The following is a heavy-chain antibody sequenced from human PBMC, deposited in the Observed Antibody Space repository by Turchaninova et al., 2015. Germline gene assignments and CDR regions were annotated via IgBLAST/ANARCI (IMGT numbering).Heavy chain of an antibody. D-gene: IGHD1-26*01. J-gene: IGHJ4*02. V-gene: IGHV6-1*01. Sequence: VQLQQAAPGLVKPCHNLSLSWAIYEDSVASRSAAWNWSRQSPSKGLEWLGRTYYRSRWYKDYALSVKSRITINSDTSENQFSLRLNSVTPEDTAVYYCARGGTYFKGFEFWGQGALVTVSS. CDR3: ARGGTYFKGFEF. CDR1: EDSVASRSAA. CDR2: TYYRSRWYK.